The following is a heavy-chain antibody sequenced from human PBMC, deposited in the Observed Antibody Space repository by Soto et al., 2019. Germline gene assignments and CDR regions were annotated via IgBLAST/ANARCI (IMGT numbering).Heavy chain of an antibody. CDR3: ASSAQLVPYLDY. D-gene: IGHD1-1*01. J-gene: IGHJ4*02. CDR1: GGSFSGYY. V-gene: IGHV4-34*01. CDR2: INHSGST. Sequence: PSETLSLTCAVYGGSFSGYYWSWIRQPPGKGLEWIGEINHSGSTNYNPSLKSRVTISVDTSKNQFSLKLSSVTAADTAVYYCASSAQLVPYLDYWGQGTLVTSPQ.